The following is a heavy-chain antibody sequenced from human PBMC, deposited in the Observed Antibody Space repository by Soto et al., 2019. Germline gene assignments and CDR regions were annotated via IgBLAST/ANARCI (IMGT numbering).Heavy chain of an antibody. Sequence: QVQLVESGAGVVQPGRSLRLSCAASGFTFSSYGMHWVRQAPGKGLEWVAVIWYDGSNKYYADSVKGRFTISRDNSKNTLYLQMNSLRAEDTAVYYCAREVEVVELDVWGQGTTVTVSS. V-gene: IGHV3-33*01. J-gene: IGHJ6*02. D-gene: IGHD2-15*01. CDR2: IWYDGSNK. CDR3: AREVEVVELDV. CDR1: GFTFSSYG.